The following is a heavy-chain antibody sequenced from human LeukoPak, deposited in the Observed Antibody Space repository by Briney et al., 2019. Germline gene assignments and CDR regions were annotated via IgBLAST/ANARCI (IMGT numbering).Heavy chain of an antibody. CDR3: AKGVPKPLYSSSWYPRYGMDV. V-gene: IGHV3-7*03. CDR2: IKQDGSEK. D-gene: IGHD6-13*01. Sequence: AGGSLRLSCAASGFTFSSYWMSWVRQAPGKGLEWVANIKQDGSEKYYVDSVKGRFTISRDNAKNSLYLQMNSLRSEDTAVYYCAKGVPKPLYSSSWYPRYGMDVWGQGTTVTVSS. J-gene: IGHJ6*02. CDR1: GFTFSSYW.